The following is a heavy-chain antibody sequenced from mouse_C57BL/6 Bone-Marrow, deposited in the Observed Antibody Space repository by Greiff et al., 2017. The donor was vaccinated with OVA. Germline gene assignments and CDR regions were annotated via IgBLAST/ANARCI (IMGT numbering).Heavy chain of an antibody. CDR2: IYPRSGNT. V-gene: IGHV1-81*01. CDR3: VQATAY. Sequence: QVQLQQSGAELARPGASVKLSCKASGYTFTSYGISWVKQRTGQGLEWIGEIYPRSGNTYYNEKFKGKATLTADKSSSTAYMELRSRTSEDSAVYFCVQATAYWGQGTLVTVSA. J-gene: IGHJ3*01. D-gene: IGHD3-2*02. CDR1: GYTFTSYG.